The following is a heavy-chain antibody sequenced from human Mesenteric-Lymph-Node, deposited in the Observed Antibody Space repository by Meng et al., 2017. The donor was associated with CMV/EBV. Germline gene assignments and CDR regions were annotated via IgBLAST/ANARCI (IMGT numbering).Heavy chain of an antibody. CDR2: ISGSGGST. V-gene: IGHV3-23*01. D-gene: IGHD2-2*01. CDR1: GFTFSSYA. J-gene: IGHJ1*01. Sequence: SCAASGFTFSSYAMSWVRQAPGKGLEWVSAISGSGGSTYYADSVKGRFTISRDNSKNTLYLQMNSLRAEDTAVYYCAKHLGYCSSTSCLMGEYFQHWGQGTLVTVSS. CDR3: AKHLGYCSSTSCLMGEYFQH.